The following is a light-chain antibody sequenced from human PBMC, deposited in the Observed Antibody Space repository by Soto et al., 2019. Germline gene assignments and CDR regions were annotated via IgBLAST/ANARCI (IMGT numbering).Light chain of an antibody. J-gene: IGKJ3*01. CDR1: QSISSW. Sequence: TQSPSTLSASVGDRVTITCRASQSISSWLAWYQQKPGKAPKLLIYKASSLESGVPSRFSGSGSGTEFTLTISSLQPDDFATYYCQQYNSYSFTFGPGTKVDIK. CDR3: QQYNSYSFT. V-gene: IGKV1-5*03. CDR2: KAS.